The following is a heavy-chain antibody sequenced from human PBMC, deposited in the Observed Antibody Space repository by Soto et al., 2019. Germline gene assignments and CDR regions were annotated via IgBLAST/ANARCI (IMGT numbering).Heavy chain of an antibody. D-gene: IGHD3-10*01. CDR2: INAGNGNT. V-gene: IGHV1-3*01. CDR3: ARGVGSGSYYNQYNWFDP. CDR1: GYTFTSYA. J-gene: IGHJ5*02. Sequence: GASVKVSCKASGYTFTSYAMHWVRQAPGQRLEWMGWINAGNGNTKYSQKFQGRVTITRDTSASTAYMELSSLRSDDTAVYYCARGVGSGSYYNQYNWFDPWGQGTLVTV.